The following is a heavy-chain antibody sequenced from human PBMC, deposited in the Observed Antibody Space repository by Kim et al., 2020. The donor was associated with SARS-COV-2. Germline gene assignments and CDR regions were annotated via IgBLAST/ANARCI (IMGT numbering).Heavy chain of an antibody. D-gene: IGHD3-9*01. CDR2: INTNTGNP. Sequence: ASVKVSCKASGYTFTSYAMNWVRQAPGQGLEWMGWINTNTGNPTYAQGFTGRFVFPLDTSVSTAYLQISSLKAEDTAVYYCARGSEAYDILTGYGGDYWGQGTLLAVSS. CDR3: ARGSEAYDILTGYGGDY. CDR1: GYTFTSYA. J-gene: IGHJ4*02. V-gene: IGHV7-4-1*02.